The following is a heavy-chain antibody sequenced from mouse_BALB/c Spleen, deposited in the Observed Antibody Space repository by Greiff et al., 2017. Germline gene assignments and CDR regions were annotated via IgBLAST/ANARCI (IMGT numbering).Heavy chain of an antibody. CDR2: IWAGGST. Sequence: VQVVESGPGLVAPSQSLSITCTVSGFSLTSYGVHWVRQPPGKGLEWLGVIWAGGSTNYNSALMSRLSISKDNSKSQVFLKMNSLQTDDTAMYYCARERGNYYGSSFAYWGQGTLVTVSA. V-gene: IGHV2-9*02. CDR1: GFSLTSYG. CDR3: ARERGNYYGSSFAY. J-gene: IGHJ3*01. D-gene: IGHD1-1*01.